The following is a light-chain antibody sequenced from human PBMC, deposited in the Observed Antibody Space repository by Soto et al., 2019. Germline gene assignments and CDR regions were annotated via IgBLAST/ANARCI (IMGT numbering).Light chain of an antibody. J-gene: IGLJ1*01. CDR1: ISDVGGYNF. CDR3: SSFTSSTTYV. Sequence: QSVLTQPASVSGSPGQSITISCTGTISDVGGYNFVSWYQQHPGKAPKLMIYDVNNRPSGVSNRFSGSKSGNTASLTISGLQAEDEADYYCSSFTSSTTYVFGTGTKVTVL. V-gene: IGLV2-14*01. CDR2: DVN.